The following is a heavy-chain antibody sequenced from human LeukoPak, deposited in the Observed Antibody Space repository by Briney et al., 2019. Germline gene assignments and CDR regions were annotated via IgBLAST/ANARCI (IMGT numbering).Heavy chain of an antibody. CDR2: IYYSGST. V-gene: IGHV4-61*08. J-gene: IGHJ4*02. CDR3: ARGTVTAPDY. CDR1: GGSISSGDYY. D-gene: IGHD2-21*02. Sequence: SETLSLTCTVSGGSISSGDYYWSWIRQPPGKGLEWIGYIYYSGSTNHNPSLTSRVTISVDTSKNQFSLRLSSVTAADTAVYYCARGTVTAPDYWGQGTLATVSS.